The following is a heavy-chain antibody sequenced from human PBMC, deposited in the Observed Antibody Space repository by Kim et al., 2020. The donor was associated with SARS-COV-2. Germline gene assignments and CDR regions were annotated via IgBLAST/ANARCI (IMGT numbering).Heavy chain of an antibody. D-gene: IGHD5-18*01. CDR1: GFTFSSYG. J-gene: IGHJ4*02. Sequence: GGSLRLSCAASGFTFSSYGMHWVRQAPGKGLEWVAVIWYDGSNKYYADSVKGRFTISRDNSKNTLYLQMNSLRAEDTAVYYCARERRGYSYGWGIYFDYWGQGTLVTVSS. CDR3: ARERRGYSYGWGIYFDY. CDR2: IWYDGSNK. V-gene: IGHV3-33*01.